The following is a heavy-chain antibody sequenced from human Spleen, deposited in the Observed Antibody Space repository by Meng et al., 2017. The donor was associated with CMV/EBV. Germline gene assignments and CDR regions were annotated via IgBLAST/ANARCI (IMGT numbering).Heavy chain of an antibody. CDR3: ARASGRFLKDGMDV. CDR1: GFTFSSYS. D-gene: IGHD3-3*01. Sequence: GESLKISCAASGFTFSSYSMNWVRQAPGKGLEWVSSISSSSSYIYYADSVKGRFTISRDNAKNSLYLQMNSLRAEDTAVYYCARASGRFLKDGMDVWGQGTTVTVSS. J-gene: IGHJ6*02. CDR2: ISSSSSYI. V-gene: IGHV3-21*01.